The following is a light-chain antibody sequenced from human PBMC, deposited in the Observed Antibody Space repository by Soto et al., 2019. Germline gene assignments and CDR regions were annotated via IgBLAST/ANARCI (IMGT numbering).Light chain of an antibody. Sequence: QSVLAQPPSVSGAPGQRVTISCTGSSSNIGAGFDVHWYQQLPGTAPKLLIYGNNNRPSGVPDRFSGSKSGTLASLAITGLQAEDEADYYCQSYDNSLSGLYVFGTGTKVTVL. CDR3: QSYDNSLSGLYV. J-gene: IGLJ1*01. CDR1: SSNIGAGFD. V-gene: IGLV1-40*01. CDR2: GNN.